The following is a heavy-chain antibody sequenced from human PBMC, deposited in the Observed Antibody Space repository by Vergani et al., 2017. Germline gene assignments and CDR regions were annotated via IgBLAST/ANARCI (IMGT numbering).Heavy chain of an antibody. V-gene: IGHV1-69*05. D-gene: IGHD2-15*01. CDR1: GGTFSSYA. J-gene: IGHJ5*02. CDR3: ARGFKVAATLTWFDP. Sequence: QVQLVQSGAEVKKPGSSVKVSCKASGGTFSSYAISWVRQAPGQGLEWMGGIIPIFGTANYAQKLQGRVTITRDTSASTAYMELSSLRSEDTAVYYCARGFKVAATLTWFDPWGQGTLVTVSS. CDR2: IIPIFGTA.